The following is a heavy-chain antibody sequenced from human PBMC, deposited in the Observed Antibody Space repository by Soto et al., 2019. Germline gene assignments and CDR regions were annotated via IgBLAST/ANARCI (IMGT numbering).Heavy chain of an antibody. CDR1: GFTFSNNG. Sequence: GSLSLSCAGSGFTFSNNGMHWVRQTPGKGLEWVAFMSYDGSDTFYADSVKGRFTISRDNSKNTLFLHMSNLRAEDTAMYYCTIVRVADSALDHWGQGTLVTVSS. CDR3: TIVRVADSALDH. CDR2: MSYDGSDT. J-gene: IGHJ4*02. D-gene: IGHD3-10*02. V-gene: IGHV3-30*02.